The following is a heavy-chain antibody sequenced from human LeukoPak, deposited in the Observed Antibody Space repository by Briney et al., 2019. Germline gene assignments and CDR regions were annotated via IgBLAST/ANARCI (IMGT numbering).Heavy chain of an antibody. CDR2: INQDGTEK. Sequence: GGSLRLSCAASGFSFTTYWMSWVRQAQGKGLEWVANINQDGTEKYYVDSVKGRFTISRDNGKNSLYLQMNSLRVEDTAVYSCAKLAKYFYGAETFYFFEHWGQGTPVTASS. CDR1: GFSFTTYW. V-gene: IGHV3-7*01. CDR3: AKLAKYFYGAETFYFFEH. J-gene: IGHJ4*02. D-gene: IGHD3-10*01.